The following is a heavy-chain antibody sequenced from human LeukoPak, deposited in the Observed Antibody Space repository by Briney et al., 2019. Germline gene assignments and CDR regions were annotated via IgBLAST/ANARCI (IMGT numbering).Heavy chain of an antibody. CDR2: IYYSGST. Sequence: GSLRLSCAASGFTFSSYWMSWIRQPPGKGLEWIGYIYYSGSTNYNPSLKSRVTTSVGTSKNQFSLKLSSVTAADTAVYYCARREYMDVWGKGTTVTVSS. V-gene: IGHV4-59*01. J-gene: IGHJ6*03. D-gene: IGHD5-24*01. CDR3: ARREYMDV. CDR1: GFTFSSYW.